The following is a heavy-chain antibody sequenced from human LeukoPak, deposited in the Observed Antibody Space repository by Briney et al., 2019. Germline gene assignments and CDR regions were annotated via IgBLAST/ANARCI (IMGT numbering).Heavy chain of an antibody. V-gene: IGHV4-59*01. D-gene: IGHD5-24*01. Sequence: SETLSLTCTVSGGSISNYYWSWIRQPPGKGLEWIGYIYYSGSTNYNPSLKSRVTISVDTSKNQFSLKLSSVTAADTAVYYCARVDGNWFDPWGQGTLVTVSS. CDR2: IYYSGST. CDR1: GGSISNYY. J-gene: IGHJ5*02. CDR3: ARVDGNWFDP.